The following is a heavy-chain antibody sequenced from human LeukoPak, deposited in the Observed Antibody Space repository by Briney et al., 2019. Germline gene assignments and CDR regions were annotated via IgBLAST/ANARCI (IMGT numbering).Heavy chain of an antibody. V-gene: IGHV4-59*01. D-gene: IGHD3-9*01. Sequence: SETLSLTCTVSGGSITNYYWSWIRQPPGKGLEWIGYIYYSGSTNYNPSLKSRVTISVDTSKNQFSLKLSSVTAADTAVYYCARSGSLTGYYPDPFDYWGQGTLVTVSS. CDR1: GGSITNYY. CDR3: ARSGSLTGYYPDPFDY. CDR2: IYYSGST. J-gene: IGHJ4*02.